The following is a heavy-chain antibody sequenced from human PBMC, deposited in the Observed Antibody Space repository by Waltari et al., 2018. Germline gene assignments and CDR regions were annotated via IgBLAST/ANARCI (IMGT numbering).Heavy chain of an antibody. V-gene: IGHV3-66*02. CDR2: VYSGGST. D-gene: IGHD5-18*01. J-gene: IGHJ5*02. Sequence: EVQLVESGGGLVQPGGSLRLSCAASGFTVSSTYMHWVRQAPGKGLEWVSVVYSGGSTYYADSVKGRFTISRDNSKNTLYLKMNSLRAEDTAVYYCARAVDTASPHWFDPWGQGTLVTVSS. CDR3: ARAVDTASPHWFDP. CDR1: GFTVSSTY.